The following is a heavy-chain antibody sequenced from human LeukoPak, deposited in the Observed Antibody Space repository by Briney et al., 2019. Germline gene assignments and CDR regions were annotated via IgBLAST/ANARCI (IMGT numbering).Heavy chain of an antibody. V-gene: IGHV3-23*01. CDR2: ISYSGDST. Sequence: GGSLRLSCAASGFTFSSYALSWVRQAPGKGLEWVSSISYSGDSTYYADSAKGRFTMSRDNSENTVYLQMNSLRADDTAVYYCANNWNMDCWGQGTPVTVSS. CDR3: ANNWNMDC. J-gene: IGHJ4*02. CDR1: GFTFSSYA. D-gene: IGHD1-1*01.